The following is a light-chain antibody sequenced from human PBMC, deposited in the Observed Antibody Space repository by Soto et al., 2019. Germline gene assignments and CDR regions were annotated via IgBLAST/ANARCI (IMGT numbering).Light chain of an antibody. CDR2: VNGDGRH. J-gene: IGLJ3*02. V-gene: IGLV4-69*01. CDR1: SGHTTYA. Sequence: QSVLTQSPSASASLGASVKLTCTLNSGHTTYAIAWHQQQPEKGPRYLMKVNGDGRHNKGDGIPDRFSGSSSGAERYLTISSLLSEDEVDYYCQTWGTGVQVFGGGTKLTVL. CDR3: QTWGTGVQV.